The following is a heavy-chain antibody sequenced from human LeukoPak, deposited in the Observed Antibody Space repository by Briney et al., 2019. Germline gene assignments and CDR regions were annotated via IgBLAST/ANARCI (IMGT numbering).Heavy chain of an antibody. V-gene: IGHV1-24*01. D-gene: IGHD3-22*01. CDR2: FDPEDGET. CDR3: ARGGLSYYYDSSGYYPYYFDC. J-gene: IGHJ4*02. CDR1: GYTLTELS. Sequence: ASVKVSCKVSGYTLTELSMHWVRQAPGKGLEWMGGFDPEDGETIYAQKFHGRVTMTTDTSTSTAYMELRSLRSDDTAVYYCARGGLSYYYDSSGYYPYYFDCWGQGTLVTVSS.